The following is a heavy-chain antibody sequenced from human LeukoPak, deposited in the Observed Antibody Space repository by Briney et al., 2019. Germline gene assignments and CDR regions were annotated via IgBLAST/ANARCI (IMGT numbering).Heavy chain of an antibody. CDR3: AGVRLWSGYTFDY. V-gene: IGHV4-39*07. D-gene: IGHD3-3*01. CDR1: GGSISSSSYY. CDR2: IYYSGST. J-gene: IGHJ4*02. Sequence: SSETLSLTCTVSGGSISSSSYYWGWIRQPPGKGLEWIGSIYYSGSTYYNPSLKSRVTISVDTSKNQFSLKLSSVTAADTAVYYCAGVRLWSGYTFDYWGQGTLVTVSS.